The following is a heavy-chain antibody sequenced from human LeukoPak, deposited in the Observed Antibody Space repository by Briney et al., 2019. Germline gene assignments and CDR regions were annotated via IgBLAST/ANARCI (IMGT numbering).Heavy chain of an antibody. Sequence: SQTLSLTCTVSGGSISSGGYYWRWIRQHPGKGLEWIGYIYYSGSTYYNPSLKSRVTISVDTSKNQFSLKLSSVTAADTAVYYCARELPVGSSWYFDYWGQGTLVTVSS. CDR2: IYYSGST. CDR1: GGSISSGGYY. J-gene: IGHJ4*02. V-gene: IGHV4-31*03. CDR3: ARELPVGSSWYFDY. D-gene: IGHD6-13*01.